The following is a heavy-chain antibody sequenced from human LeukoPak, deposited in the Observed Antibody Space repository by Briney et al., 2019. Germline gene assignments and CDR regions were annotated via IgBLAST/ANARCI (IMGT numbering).Heavy chain of an antibody. CDR2: ISYDGSNK. Sequence: GGSLRLSCAASGFTFSSYAMHWVRQAPGKGLEWVAVISYDGSNKYYADSVKGRFTISRDNAKNSLYLQMNSLRAEDTAVYYCAKGGASYYYGSGSYYTLDYWGQGTLVTVSS. CDR1: GFTFSSYA. D-gene: IGHD3-10*01. CDR3: AKGGASYYYGSGSYYTLDY. J-gene: IGHJ4*02. V-gene: IGHV3-30*04.